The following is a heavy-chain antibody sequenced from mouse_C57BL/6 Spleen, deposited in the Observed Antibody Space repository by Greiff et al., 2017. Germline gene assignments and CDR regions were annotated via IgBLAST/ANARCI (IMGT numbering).Heavy chain of an antibody. J-gene: IGHJ4*01. CDR2: ISSGGDYI. V-gene: IGHV5-9-1*02. Sequence: EVKLVESGEGLVKPGGSLKLSCAASGFTFSSYAMSWVRQTPEKRLEWVAYISSGGDYIYYADTVTGRFTISRDNARNTLYLQMSSLKSEDTAMYYCTRENTVNAMDYWGQGTSVTVSS. CDR3: TRENTVNAMDY. D-gene: IGHD1-1*01. CDR1: GFTFSSYA.